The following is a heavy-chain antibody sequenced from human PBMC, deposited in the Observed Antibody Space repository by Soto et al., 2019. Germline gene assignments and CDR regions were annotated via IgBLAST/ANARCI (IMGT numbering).Heavy chain of an antibody. V-gene: IGHV3-64D*06. Sequence: GGSLRLSCSASGFTFSIYAMHWVRQAPGKGLEYVSSISTDGGNTHYADSVKGRFTISRDNSKNTVYLQMSSLRAEDTAVYYCVKGEYYYDSSGYYPFDYWGQGTPVTVSS. CDR2: ISTDGGNT. CDR1: GFTFSIYA. J-gene: IGHJ4*02. CDR3: VKGEYYYDSSGYYPFDY. D-gene: IGHD3-22*01.